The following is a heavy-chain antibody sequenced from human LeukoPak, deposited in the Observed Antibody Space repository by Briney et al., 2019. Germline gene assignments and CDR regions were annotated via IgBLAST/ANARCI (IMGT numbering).Heavy chain of an antibody. CDR3: ARSTPMDSSGYYNFDY. CDR2: IYHSGST. J-gene: IGHJ4*02. CDR1: GGSISSGGYS. D-gene: IGHD3-22*01. Sequence: SQTLSLTCAVSGGSISSGGYSWSWIRQPPGKGLEWIGYIYHSGSTYYNPSLKSRVTISVDRSKNQFSLKLSSVTAADTAVYYCARSTPMDSSGYYNFDYWGQGTLVTVSS. V-gene: IGHV4-30-2*01.